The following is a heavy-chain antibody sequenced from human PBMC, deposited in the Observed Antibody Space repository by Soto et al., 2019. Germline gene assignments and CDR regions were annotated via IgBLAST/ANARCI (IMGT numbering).Heavy chain of an antibody. CDR2: ISYDGNNK. J-gene: IGHJ4*02. V-gene: IGHV3-30*18. CDR3: AKSVYNWNDGFFDY. CDR1: GFTFSTYG. Sequence: QVQLVESGGGVVQPGRSLRLSCAASGFTFSTYGMHWVRQAPGKGLEWVAVISYDGNNKYYADSVKGRFTISRDNSKNTLYLQMSSVRAEDTAVYYCAKSVYNWNDGFFDYWGQGTLVTVSS. D-gene: IGHD1-1*01.